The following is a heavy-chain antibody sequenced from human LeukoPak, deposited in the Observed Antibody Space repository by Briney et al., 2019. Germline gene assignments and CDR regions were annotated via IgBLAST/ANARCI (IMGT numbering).Heavy chain of an antibody. CDR3: ARHEAAAGAFDI. CDR2: IYYSGST. V-gene: IGHV4-59*08. D-gene: IGHD6-13*01. CDR1: GGSISSYY. J-gene: IGHJ3*02. Sequence: SETLSLTCTVSGGSISSYYWSWIRQPPGKGLEWIGYIYYSGSTNYNPSLKSRVTISVDTSKNQFSLKLSSVTAADTAVCYCARHEAAAGAFDIWGQGTMVTVSS.